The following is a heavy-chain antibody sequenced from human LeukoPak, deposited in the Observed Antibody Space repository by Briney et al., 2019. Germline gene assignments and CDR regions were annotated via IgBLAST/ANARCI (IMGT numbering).Heavy chain of an antibody. J-gene: IGHJ3*02. CDR2: IYYSDST. Sequence: SETLSLTCTVSGGSINNYFWSWIRQPPGKGLECIGYIYYSDSTNYNPSLKSRVTISVDTSKNQFSLKLSSVTAADTAVYYCAREGFGLGPREAFDIWGQGTMVTVSS. D-gene: IGHD3/OR15-3a*01. CDR3: AREGFGLGPREAFDI. V-gene: IGHV4-59*01. CDR1: GGSINNYF.